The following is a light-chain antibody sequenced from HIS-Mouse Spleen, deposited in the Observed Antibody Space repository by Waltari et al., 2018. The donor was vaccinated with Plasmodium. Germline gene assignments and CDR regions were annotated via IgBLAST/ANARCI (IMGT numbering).Light chain of an antibody. CDR3: LQHNSYPRT. Sequence: DIQMNQSPSAMSASVVDRVTITCRASQGIINYLDWFQQQPGKVPKRVIYAASSLQSGVPSRFSGSGSGTEFTLTISSLQPEDFATYYCLQHNSYPRTFGQGTKVEIK. V-gene: IGKV1-17*03. CDR1: QGIINY. CDR2: AAS. J-gene: IGKJ1*01.